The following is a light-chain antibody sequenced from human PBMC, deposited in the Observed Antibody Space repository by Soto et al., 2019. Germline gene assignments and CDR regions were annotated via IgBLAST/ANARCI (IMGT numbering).Light chain of an antibody. CDR2: TAS. V-gene: IGKV1-9*01. Sequence: DIQLTQSPSFLSASVGDRVTITCRASQGIGSSLAWYQQKPGRAPKLLIYTASTLQSGVPSKFSGSGSGTEFTLTISSLQPEDFATYYCQQFISYPFTFGPGTKVDIK. J-gene: IGKJ3*01. CDR3: QQFISYPFT. CDR1: QGIGSS.